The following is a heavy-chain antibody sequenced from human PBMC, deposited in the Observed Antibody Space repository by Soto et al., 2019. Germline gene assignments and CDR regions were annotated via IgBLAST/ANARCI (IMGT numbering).Heavy chain of an antibody. D-gene: IGHD5-18*01. CDR3: ARHGYNYGGGYFYY. Sequence: EMQLVESGGGLVQPGGSLRLSCGASGVTVSSNYMSWVRQAPGKGLEWVSVIYSGGSTYYADSVKGRFTISRDNSKNTLYLQMNSLRAEDTAVYYCARHGYNYGGGYFYYWGQGILVTVSS. CDR1: GVTVSSNY. V-gene: IGHV3-66*04. J-gene: IGHJ4*02. CDR2: IYSGGST.